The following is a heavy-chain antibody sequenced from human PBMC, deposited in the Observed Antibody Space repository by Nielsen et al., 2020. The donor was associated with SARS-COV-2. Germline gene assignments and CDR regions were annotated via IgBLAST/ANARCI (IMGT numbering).Heavy chain of an antibody. CDR3: ARTKIVGAGDY. V-gene: IGHV3-64*01. Sequence: GESLQISCAASGFTFSSYAMHWVRQAPGKGLEYVSAISSNGGSTYYANSVKGRFNISREKSKNTMYLQMGSLIAEDMEVSYCARTKIVGAGDYWGQGTLVTVSS. J-gene: IGHJ4*02. CDR1: GFTFSSYA. D-gene: IGHD1-26*01. CDR2: ISSNGGST.